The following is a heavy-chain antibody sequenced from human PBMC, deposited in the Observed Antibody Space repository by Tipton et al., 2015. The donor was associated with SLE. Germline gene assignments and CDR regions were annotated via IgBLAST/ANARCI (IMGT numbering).Heavy chain of an antibody. V-gene: IGHV4-4*08. D-gene: IGHD6-13*01. CDR3: ARSAGYGSNWAHFDY. CDR1: GGSISSYY. CDR2: IYSSGST. Sequence: TLSLTCTVSGGSISSYYWSWIRQPPGKGLEWIGYIYSSGSTNYNPSLKSRVTISVDTSKNQFSLKLSSVTAADTAVYYCARSAGYGSNWAHFDYWGQGTLVTVSS. J-gene: IGHJ4*02.